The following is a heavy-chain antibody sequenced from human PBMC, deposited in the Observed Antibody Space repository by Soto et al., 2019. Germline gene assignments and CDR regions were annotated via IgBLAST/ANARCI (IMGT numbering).Heavy chain of an antibody. Sequence: GGSLRLSCAASGFTFSSYGMHWVRQAPGKGLEWVAVIWYDGSNKYYADSVKGRFTISRDNSKNTLYLQMNSLRAEDTAVYYCARDRVAGTTRGFDPWGQGTLVTVPQ. J-gene: IGHJ5*02. CDR3: ARDRVAGTTRGFDP. CDR1: GFTFSSYG. V-gene: IGHV3-33*01. D-gene: IGHD1-7*01. CDR2: IWYDGSNK.